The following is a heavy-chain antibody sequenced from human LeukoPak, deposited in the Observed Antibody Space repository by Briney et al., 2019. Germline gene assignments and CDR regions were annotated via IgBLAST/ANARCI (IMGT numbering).Heavy chain of an antibody. D-gene: IGHD6-13*01. Sequence: SETLSHTCTVSGGSISSSSYYWGWIRQPPGKGLEWIGSIYYSGSTYYNPSLKSRVTISVDTSKNQLSLKLSSVTAADTAVYYCARDPGYSSSNWGQGTLVTVSS. V-gene: IGHV4-39*07. CDR2: IYYSGST. J-gene: IGHJ4*02. CDR3: ARDPGYSSSN. CDR1: GGSISSSSYY.